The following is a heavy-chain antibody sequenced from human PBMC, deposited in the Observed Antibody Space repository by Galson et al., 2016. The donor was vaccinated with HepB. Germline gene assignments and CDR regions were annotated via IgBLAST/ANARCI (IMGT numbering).Heavy chain of an antibody. CDR2: ISGSGGST. V-gene: IGHV3-23*01. CDR3: AKGLKGRDYYGMDV. Sequence: SLRLSCAASGFTFSSYAMSWVRQAPGKGLEWVSAISGSGGSTYYADSVKGRVTISRDNSKNTLYLQMNSLRAEDQAVYYCAKGLKGRDYYGMDVWGQGTLVTVSS. J-gene: IGHJ6*02. CDR1: GFTFSSYA.